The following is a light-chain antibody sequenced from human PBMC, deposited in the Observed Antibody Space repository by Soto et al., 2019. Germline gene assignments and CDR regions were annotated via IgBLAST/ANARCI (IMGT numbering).Light chain of an antibody. J-gene: IGKJ1*01. CDR3: QQYGSSPQT. V-gene: IGKV3-20*01. Sequence: EIVLAQSPGTLSLSTGERATLSCRASQSVSSSYLAWYQQKPGQAPRLLIYGASSRATGIPDRFSGSGSGTEFTLTVSSLQPDDFAVYYCQQYGSSPQTFGQGTKVDI. CDR1: QSVSSSY. CDR2: GAS.